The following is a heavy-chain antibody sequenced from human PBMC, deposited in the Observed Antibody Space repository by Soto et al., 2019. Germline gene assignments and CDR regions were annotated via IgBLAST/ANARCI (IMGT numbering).Heavy chain of an antibody. Sequence: QVQLQESGPGLVKPSQTLSLTCTVSGDSITNSDYYWNWIRQSPGKGLEWIASIDYSGNTYYNPSLKSRVVISADTPQNLFSPKLRSVTAADTVLYFCASAGPYSYGFDVWGQGTTVTVSS. J-gene: IGHJ6*02. CDR1: GDSITNSDYY. CDR3: ASAGPYSYGFDV. V-gene: IGHV4-30-4*01. CDR2: IDYSGNT.